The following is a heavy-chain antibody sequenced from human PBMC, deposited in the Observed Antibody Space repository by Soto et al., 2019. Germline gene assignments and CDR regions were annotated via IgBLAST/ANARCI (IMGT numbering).Heavy chain of an antibody. D-gene: IGHD6-13*01. CDR1: GYTFTGYY. Sequence: ASVKVSCKASGYTFTGYYMHWVRQAPGQGLEWMGWINPNSGGTNYAQKFQGRVTMTRDTSISTAYMELSRLRSDDTAVYYCARSTKYSSSLSNLDYLGQGTLVTFSS. V-gene: IGHV1-2*02. CDR3: ARSTKYSSSLSNLDY. J-gene: IGHJ4*02. CDR2: INPNSGGT.